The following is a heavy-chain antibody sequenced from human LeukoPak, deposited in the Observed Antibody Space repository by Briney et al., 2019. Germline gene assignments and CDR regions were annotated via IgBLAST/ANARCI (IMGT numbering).Heavy chain of an antibody. V-gene: IGHV4-4*07. CDR2: IYTSGST. Sequence: SETLSLTCTVSGGSISSYYWSWIRQPAGKGLEWIGRIYTSGSTNYNPSLKSRVTMSVDTSKNQFSLKLSSVTAADTAVYYCARDNIATYYDFWSGSRDYYYGMDVWGQGTLVTVSS. CDR1: GGSISSYY. D-gene: IGHD3-3*01. J-gene: IGHJ6*02. CDR3: ARDNIATYYDFWSGSRDYYYGMDV.